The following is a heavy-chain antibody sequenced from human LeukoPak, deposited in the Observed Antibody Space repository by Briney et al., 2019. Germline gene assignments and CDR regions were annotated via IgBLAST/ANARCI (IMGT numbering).Heavy chain of an antibody. CDR1: GFTFSSYA. D-gene: IGHD2-15*01. CDR2: ISGSGGST. J-gene: IGHJ3*02. V-gene: IGHV3-23*01. Sequence: GGSLRLSCAASGFTFSSYAMSWVRQAPGEGLEWVSAISGSGGSTYYADSVKGRFTISRDNSKNTLYLQMNSLRAEDTAVYYCAKGGYCSGGSCQPHAFDIWGQGTMVTVSS. CDR3: AKGGYCSGGSCQPHAFDI.